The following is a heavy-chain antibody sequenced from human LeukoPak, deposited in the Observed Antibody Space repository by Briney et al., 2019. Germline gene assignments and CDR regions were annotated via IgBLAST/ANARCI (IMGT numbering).Heavy chain of an antibody. CDR1: GFTFSSYG. CDR2: IWYDGSNK. D-gene: IGHD4-17*01. V-gene: IGHV3-33*01. CDR3: ARAGMTTVTGLFGGGYYYYGMDV. Sequence: PGGSLRLSCAASGFTFSSYGMHWVRQAPGKGLEWVAVIWYDGSNKYYADSVKGRFTISRDNSKNTLYLQMNSLRAEDTAVYYCARAGMTTVTGLFGGGYYYYGMDVWGQGTTVTVSS. J-gene: IGHJ6*02.